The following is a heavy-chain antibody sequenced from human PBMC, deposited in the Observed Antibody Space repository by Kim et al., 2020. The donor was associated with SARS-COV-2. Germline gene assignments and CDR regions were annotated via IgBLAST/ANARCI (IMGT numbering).Heavy chain of an antibody. CDR3: ARRPLRYFDWLLPDI. J-gene: IGHJ3*02. Sequence: PSLKGRVTISVDTTKNHFSLTLSSVTAADAAVYYCARRPLRYFDWLLPDIWGQGTMVTVSS. D-gene: IGHD3-9*01. V-gene: IGHV4-34*01.